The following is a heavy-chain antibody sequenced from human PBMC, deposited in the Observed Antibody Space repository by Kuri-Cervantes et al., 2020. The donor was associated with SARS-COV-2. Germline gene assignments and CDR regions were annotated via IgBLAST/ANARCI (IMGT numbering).Heavy chain of an antibody. CDR2: IKQDGSEK. CDR3: ARAMVQGALDY. J-gene: IGHJ4*02. Sequence: GGSLRLSCAASGFTFSSYWMSWVRQAPGKGLEWVANIKQDGSEKYYVDSVKGRFTSSRDNAKNSLYLQMNSLRAEDTAVYYCARAMVQGALDYWGQGTLVTVSS. CDR1: GFTFSSYW. D-gene: IGHD3-10*01. V-gene: IGHV3-7*01.